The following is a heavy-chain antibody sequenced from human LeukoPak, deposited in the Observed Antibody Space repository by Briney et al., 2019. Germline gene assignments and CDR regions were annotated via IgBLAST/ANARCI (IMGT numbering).Heavy chain of an antibody. D-gene: IGHD3-10*01. CDR2: IYYSGST. V-gene: IGHV4-59*01. J-gene: IGHJ5*02. CDR3: ARGGYYGSGNDFRFDP. Sequence: SETLSLTCTVSGGSISSYYWSWIRQPAGKGLEWIGYIYYSGSTNYKPSLKSRVTISVDTSKNQFSLKLSSVTAADTAVYYCARGGYYGSGNDFRFDPWGQGTLVTVSS. CDR1: GGSISSYY.